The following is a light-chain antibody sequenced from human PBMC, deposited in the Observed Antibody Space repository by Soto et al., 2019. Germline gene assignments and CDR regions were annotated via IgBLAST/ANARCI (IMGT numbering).Light chain of an antibody. Sequence: EIVITQSPATLSVSPGDRATLSCRASESVTSSLAWYQQKPGQPPRLLIYAASTRATDVPARFSGGGSETEFTLTISSLQSEDFAVYYCHQRQYWPPITFGQGTRLEIK. CDR1: ESVTSS. J-gene: IGKJ5*01. CDR3: HQRQYWPPIT. V-gene: IGKV3-15*01. CDR2: AAS.